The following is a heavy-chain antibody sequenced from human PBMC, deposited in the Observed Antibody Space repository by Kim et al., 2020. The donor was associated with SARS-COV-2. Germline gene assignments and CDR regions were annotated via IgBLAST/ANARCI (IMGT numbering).Heavy chain of an antibody. J-gene: IGHJ4*02. V-gene: IGHV3-11*01. Sequence: ADPVKGRFTSSRDNAKTSLYLQMNSLRAEETAVYYCARVGSTVAAGSIDYWGQGTLVTVSS. CDR3: ARVGSTVAAGSIDY. D-gene: IGHD6-13*01.